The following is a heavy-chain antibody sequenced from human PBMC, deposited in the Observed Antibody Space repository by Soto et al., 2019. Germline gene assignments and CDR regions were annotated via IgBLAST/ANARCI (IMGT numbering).Heavy chain of an antibody. CDR3: ARSVDTANFDY. J-gene: IGHJ4*02. Sequence: ASETLSLTCSVSGAALNSGNYYWSWIRQVPGKGLEWIGHIYVTGAVDYNPSLRDRITISQDTSKNQFSLKLSSVTAADTAVYYCARSVDTANFDYWGQGTLVTVSS. V-gene: IGHV4-61*01. CDR1: GAALNSGNYY. CDR2: IYVTGAV. D-gene: IGHD5-18*01.